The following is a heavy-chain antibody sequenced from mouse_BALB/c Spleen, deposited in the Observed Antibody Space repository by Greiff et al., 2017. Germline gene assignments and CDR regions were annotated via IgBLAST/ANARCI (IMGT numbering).Heavy chain of an antibody. CDR3: AIYYYGSSHYFDY. CDR1: GFNIKDTY. Sequence: VQLQQSGAELVKPGASVKLSCTASGFNIKDTYMHWVKQRPEQGLEWIGRIDPANGNTKYDPKFQGKATITADTSSNTAYLQLSSLTSEDTAVYYCAIYYYGSSHYFDYWGQGTTLTVSS. V-gene: IGHV14-3*02. J-gene: IGHJ2*01. CDR2: IDPANGNT. D-gene: IGHD1-1*01.